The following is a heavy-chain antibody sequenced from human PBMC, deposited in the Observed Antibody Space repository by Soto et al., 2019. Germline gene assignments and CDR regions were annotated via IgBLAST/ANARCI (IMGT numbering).Heavy chain of an antibody. Sequence: GAGPTLVNPTQTLTLTCTFSRFSLATSGVAVGWIRQPPGKALEWLALIYWDDDKRYSPSLNSRLTITKDTSKNQVVLTMTNMDPVDTATYYPAHLASLGRGWYRPFAYWGLGALVTVSS. CDR1: RFSLATSGVA. CDR3: AHLASLGRGWYRPFAY. CDR2: IYWDDDK. J-gene: IGHJ4*02. V-gene: IGHV2-5*02. D-gene: IGHD6-19*01.